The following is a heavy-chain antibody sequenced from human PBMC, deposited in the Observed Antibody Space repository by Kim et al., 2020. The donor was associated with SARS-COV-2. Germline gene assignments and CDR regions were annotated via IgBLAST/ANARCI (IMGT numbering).Heavy chain of an antibody. J-gene: IGHJ4*02. D-gene: IGHD5-12*01. CDR3: ARGSIEMATIYY. Sequence: NYAQKFQGRVTITADKSTSTAYMELSSLRSEDTAVYYCARGSIEMATIYYWGQGTLVTVSS. V-gene: IGHV1-69*04.